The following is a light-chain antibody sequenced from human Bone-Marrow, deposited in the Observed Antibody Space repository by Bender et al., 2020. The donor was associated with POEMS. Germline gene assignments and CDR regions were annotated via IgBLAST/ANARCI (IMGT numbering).Light chain of an antibody. J-gene: IGLJ2*01. CDR2: DDS. CDR1: NIGSKS. CDR3: QSADSSGTRVI. V-gene: IGLV3-21*02. Sequence: YVLTQPPSVSVAPGETARITCGAPNIGSKSVNWYQQKPGQAPVLVVYDDSDRPSGIPERFSGSSSGTTVTLTISGVQAEDEADYYCQSADSSGTRVIFAGGTKLTVL.